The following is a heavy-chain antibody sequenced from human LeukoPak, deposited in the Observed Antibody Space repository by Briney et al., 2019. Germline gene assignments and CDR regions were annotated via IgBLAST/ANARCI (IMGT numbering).Heavy chain of an antibody. CDR1: GYTFTSYY. V-gene: IGHV1-46*01. CDR2: INPSGGST. J-gene: IGHJ3*02. Sequence: GASVTVSCKASGYTFTSYYMHWVRQAPGQGLEWMGIINPSGGSTSYAQKFQGRVTMTRDTSTSTVYMELSSLRSEDTAVYYCARDPPGYLIASAFDIWGQGTMVTVSS. D-gene: IGHD2-2*03. CDR3: ARDPPGYLIASAFDI.